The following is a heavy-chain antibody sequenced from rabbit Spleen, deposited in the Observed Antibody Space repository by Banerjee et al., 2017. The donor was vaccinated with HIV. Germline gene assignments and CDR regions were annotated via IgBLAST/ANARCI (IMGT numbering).Heavy chain of an antibody. Sequence: QQQLEESGGGLVKPGGTLTLTCTASGFSFSTDYYMCWVRQAPGKGLECIACIYGGSSGSTYYASWAKGRFTISKTSSTTVTLQMTSLTAADTATYFCARSAGYGGDGYHNLWGQGTLVTVS. CDR1: GFSFSTDYY. J-gene: IGHJ4*01. CDR2: IYGGSSGST. D-gene: IGHD4-2*01. V-gene: IGHV1S45*01. CDR3: ARSAGYGGDGYHNL.